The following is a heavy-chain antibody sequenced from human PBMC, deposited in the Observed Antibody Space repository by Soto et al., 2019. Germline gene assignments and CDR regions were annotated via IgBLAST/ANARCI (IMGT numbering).Heavy chain of an antibody. CDR3: ATAEGFGVATPFFEY. D-gene: IGHD3-3*01. Sequence: QVQLQESGPGLVKPSETLSLTCSVSGGSISSRSHYWGWIRQSPGKHLEWVGSSFYRGGTHYNPSLKTRVIISVDGCKIQVSLNLYSVAAADTAVYYCATAEGFGVATPFFEYWGQGILVTVSS. V-gene: IGHV4-39*01. J-gene: IGHJ4*02. CDR2: SFYRGGT. CDR1: GGSISSRSHY.